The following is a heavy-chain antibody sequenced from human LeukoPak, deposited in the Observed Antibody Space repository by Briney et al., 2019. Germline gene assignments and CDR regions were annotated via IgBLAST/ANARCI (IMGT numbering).Heavy chain of an antibody. CDR1: GFTFSNYA. Sequence: GGSLRLSCAASGFTFSNYAMHWVRQAPGKGLEWVALISYDGTNKYYADSVKGRFTISRDNSKNTLYLQMNSLRAEDTAVFYCAKDEDHDYGDYYFDSWGQGTLVTVSS. J-gene: IGHJ4*02. CDR3: AKDEDHDYGDYYFDS. V-gene: IGHV3-30*04. D-gene: IGHD4-17*01. CDR2: ISYDGTNK.